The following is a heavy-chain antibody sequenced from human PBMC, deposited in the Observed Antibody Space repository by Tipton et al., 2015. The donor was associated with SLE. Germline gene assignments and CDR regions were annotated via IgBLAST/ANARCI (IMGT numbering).Heavy chain of an antibody. CDR2: IYYSGST. V-gene: IGHV4-59*01. Sequence: LRLSCTVSGGSISGCYWRWIRQPPGKGLEWIGDIYYSGSTNYSPSLKSRVTLSVDMSKNQFSLKVNSVTAADTAVYYCARGGHYAWFGPWGQGFLVTVSS. CDR3: ARGGHYAWFGP. J-gene: IGHJ5*02. D-gene: IGHD3-3*01. CDR1: GGSISGCY.